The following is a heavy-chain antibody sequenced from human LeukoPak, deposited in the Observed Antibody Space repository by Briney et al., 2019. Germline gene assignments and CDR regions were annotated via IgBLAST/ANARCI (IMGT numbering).Heavy chain of an antibody. J-gene: IGHJ4*02. CDR1: GFTFSDYS. D-gene: IGHD5-12*01. V-gene: IGHV3-48*01. CDR3: ASGYEFFDY. Sequence: GGSLRLSCAVSGFTFSDYSMNWVRQAPGKGLEWISYISSNSATIYYLDSVQGRFTISRDNAKNSLYLQMTSLRAEDTAVYYCASGYEFFDYWGQGTLVTVSS. CDR2: ISSNSATI.